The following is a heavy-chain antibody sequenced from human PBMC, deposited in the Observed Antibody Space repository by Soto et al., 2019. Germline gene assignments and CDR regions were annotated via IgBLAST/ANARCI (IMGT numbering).Heavy chain of an antibody. D-gene: IGHD4-4*01. V-gene: IGHV5-10-1*01. CDR3: ARLGHDYSNSGMDV. CDR2: IDPSDSDT. J-gene: IGHJ6*02. CDR1: GYSFTTYL. Sequence: PGESLKISCNASGYSFTTYLITWVRQMPGKGLEWVGKIDPSDSDTNNSPSFQGHVIITADKSSSTVFLQWSSLKASDTAMYYCARLGHDYSNSGMDVWGQGTKVTVSS.